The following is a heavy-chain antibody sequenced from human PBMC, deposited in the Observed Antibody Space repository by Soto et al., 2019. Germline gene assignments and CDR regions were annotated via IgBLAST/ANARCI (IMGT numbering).Heavy chain of an antibody. D-gene: IGHD4-17*01. J-gene: IGHJ4*02. Sequence: SVKVSCKASGGTFNSYAISWVRQAPGQGLEWMGGIIPIFGTANYAQKFQGRVTITADESTSTAYMELSSLRSEDTAVYYCASLNRMTKYPFDYWGQGTLVTVSS. CDR1: GGTFNSYA. CDR3: ASLNRMTKYPFDY. V-gene: IGHV1-69*13. CDR2: IIPIFGTA.